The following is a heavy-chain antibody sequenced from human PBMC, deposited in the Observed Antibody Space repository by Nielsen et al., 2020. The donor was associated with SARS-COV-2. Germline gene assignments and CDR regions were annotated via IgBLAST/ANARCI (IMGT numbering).Heavy chain of an antibody. J-gene: IGHJ6*02. D-gene: IGHD6-19*01. CDR2: IYYSGST. CDR3: ASIAVAGIGTEDYYYYGMDV. CDR1: GGSVSSGSYY. V-gene: IGHV4-61*01. Sequence: SETLSLTCTVSGGSVSSGSYYWSWIRQPPGKGLEWIGYIYYSGSTNYNPSLKSRVTISVDTSKNQFSLKLSSVTAADTAVYYCASIAVAGIGTEDYYYYGMDVWGQGTTVTVSS.